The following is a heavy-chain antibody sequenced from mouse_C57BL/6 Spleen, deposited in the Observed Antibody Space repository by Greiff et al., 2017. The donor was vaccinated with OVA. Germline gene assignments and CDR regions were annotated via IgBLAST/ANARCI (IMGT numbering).Heavy chain of an antibody. CDR2: ISDGGSYT. CDR1: GFTFSSYA. CDR3: AREDYYGSGYYFDY. Sequence: EVKLMESGGGLVKPGGSLKLSCAASGFTFSSYAMSWVRQTPEKRLEWVATISDGGSYTYYPDNVKGRFTISRDNAKNNLYLQMSHLKSEDTAMYYCAREDYYGSGYYFDYWGQGTTLTVSS. J-gene: IGHJ2*01. D-gene: IGHD1-1*01. V-gene: IGHV5-4*01.